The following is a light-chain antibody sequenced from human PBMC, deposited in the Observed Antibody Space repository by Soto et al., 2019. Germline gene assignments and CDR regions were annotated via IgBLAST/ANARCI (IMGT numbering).Light chain of an antibody. Sequence: AIRMTQSPSSLSASTGDRVTITCRASQGISSYLAWYQQKPGKAPKLLIYAASTLQSGVPSRCSGSGSRTDFTLTISCLQSEDFATSYCQQYYSYPRTFGQGTKVEIK. V-gene: IGKV1-8*01. J-gene: IGKJ1*01. CDR2: AAS. CDR3: QQYYSYPRT. CDR1: QGISSY.